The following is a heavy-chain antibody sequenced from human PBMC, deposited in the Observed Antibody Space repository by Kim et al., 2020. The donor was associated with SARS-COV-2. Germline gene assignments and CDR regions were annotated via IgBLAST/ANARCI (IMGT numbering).Heavy chain of an antibody. Sequence: SETLSLTCAVYGGSFSGYYWSWIRQPPGKGLEWIGEINHSGSTNYNPSLKSRVTISVDTSKNQFSLKLSSVTAADTAVYYCARSRRYCGGDCHYYYYGMDVGGQGTTVTVSS. D-gene: IGHD2-21*02. V-gene: IGHV4-34*01. CDR1: GGSFSGYY. J-gene: IGHJ6*02. CDR3: ARSRRYCGGDCHYYYYGMDV. CDR2: INHSGST.